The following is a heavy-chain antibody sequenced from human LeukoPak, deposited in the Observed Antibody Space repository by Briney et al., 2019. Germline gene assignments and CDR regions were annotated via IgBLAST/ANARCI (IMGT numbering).Heavy chain of an antibody. CDR2: INPNSGGT. CDR3: ARGYCSGGSCYSVENWFDP. Sequence: ASVKVSCKAAGYTFTGYYMFWVRQAPGQGLELMGRINPNSGGTNYAQKFRGRVTMTRDTSISTAYMELSRLRSDDMAVYYCARGYCSGGSCYSVENWFDPWGQGTLVTVSS. V-gene: IGHV1-2*06. CDR1: GYTFTGYY. J-gene: IGHJ5*02. D-gene: IGHD2-15*01.